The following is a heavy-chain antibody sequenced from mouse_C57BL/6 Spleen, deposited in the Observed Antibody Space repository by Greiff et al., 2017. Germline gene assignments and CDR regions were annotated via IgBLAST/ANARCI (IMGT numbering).Heavy chain of an antibody. J-gene: IGHJ1*03. CDR2: IDPNSGGT. CDR3: AIEKEVYYGSSYDWYFDV. Sequence: QVQLQQPGAELVKPGASVKLSCKASGYTFTSYWMHWVKQRPGRGLEWIGRIDPNSGGTKYNEKFKSKATLTVDKPSSTAYMQLSSLTSEDSAVYYCAIEKEVYYGSSYDWYFDVWGTGTTVTVSS. D-gene: IGHD1-1*01. CDR1: GYTFTSYW. V-gene: IGHV1-72*01.